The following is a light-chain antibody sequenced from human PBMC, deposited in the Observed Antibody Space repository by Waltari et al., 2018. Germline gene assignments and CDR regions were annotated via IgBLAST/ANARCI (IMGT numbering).Light chain of an antibody. CDR3: QQYGSSPLT. Sequence: ETVLAQSPGTLSLSPGASATLSCRASQSVSRDYLAWYQQTPGQAPRLLIYGASSRATGIPARFSGSGSGTDFTLTITRLEPEDFAVYYCQQYGSSPLTFGGGTKVDIK. J-gene: IGKJ4*01. CDR1: QSVSRDY. CDR2: GAS. V-gene: IGKV3-20*01.